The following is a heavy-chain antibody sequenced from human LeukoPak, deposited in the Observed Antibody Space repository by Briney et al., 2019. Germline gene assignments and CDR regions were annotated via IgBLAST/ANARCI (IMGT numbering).Heavy chain of an antibody. V-gene: IGHV3-48*03. CDR3: ARDGGCTGGSCYRRFDY. CDR2: ISSSGSTI. J-gene: IGHJ4*02. Sequence: GGSLRLSCAASGFTFSSYEMNWVRQAPGKGLEWVSYISSSGSTIYYADSMKGRFTISRDNAKNSLYLQMNSLRAEDTAVYYCARDGGCTGGSCYRRFDYWGQGTLVTVSS. CDR1: GFTFSSYE. D-gene: IGHD2-15*01.